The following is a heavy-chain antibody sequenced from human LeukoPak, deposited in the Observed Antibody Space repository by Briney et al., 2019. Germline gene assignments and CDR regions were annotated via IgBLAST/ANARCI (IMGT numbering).Heavy chain of an antibody. CDR3: ARDRLGDYDHSGYYDK. D-gene: IGHD3-22*01. V-gene: IGHV3-48*03. CDR1: GFSFSVYE. J-gene: IGHJ4*02. CDR2: ICDSGRTI. Sequence: GGSLRLSCAASGFSFSVYEIHWVRQAPGKGLEWVSYICDSGRTIYYADSVKGRFTISRDNAKNSVYLQMNNLRAEDTAVYYCARDRLGDYDHSGYYDKWGQGTLVTVSS.